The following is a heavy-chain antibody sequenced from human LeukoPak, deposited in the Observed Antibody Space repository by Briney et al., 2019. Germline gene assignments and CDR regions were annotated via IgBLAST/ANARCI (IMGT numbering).Heavy chain of an antibody. Sequence: PSETLSLTCAVYGGSFSGYYWSWIRQPPGKGLEWIGEINHSGSTNYNPSLKSRVTTSVDTSKNQFSLKLSSVTAADAAVYYCARQRSGSIFRRQYYFDYWGQGTLVTVSS. V-gene: IGHV4-34*01. J-gene: IGHJ4*02. D-gene: IGHD3-3*01. CDR2: INHSGST. CDR3: ARQRSGSIFRRQYYFDY. CDR1: GGSFSGYY.